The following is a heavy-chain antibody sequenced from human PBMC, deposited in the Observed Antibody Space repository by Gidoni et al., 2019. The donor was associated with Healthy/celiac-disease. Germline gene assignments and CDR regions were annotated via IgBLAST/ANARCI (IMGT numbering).Heavy chain of an antibody. V-gene: IGHV1-2*02. D-gene: IGHD6-6*01. CDR1: GYTFTGYY. CDR2: INPNSGGT. CDR3: ARMGWGQLVPYYYGMDV. J-gene: IGHJ6*02. Sequence: QVQLVQSGAEVKKPGASVKVSCKASGYTFTGYYMHWVRQAPGQGLEWMGWINPNSGGTNYAQKFQGRVTMTRDTSISTAYMELSRLRSDDTAVYYCARMGWGQLVPYYYGMDVWGQGTTVTVSS.